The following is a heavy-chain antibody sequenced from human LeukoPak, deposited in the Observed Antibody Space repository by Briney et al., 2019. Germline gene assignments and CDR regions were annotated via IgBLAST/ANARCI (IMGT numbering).Heavy chain of an antibody. CDR1: GDSVSRNSAA. CDR3: ARGSAAWLDFDC. Sequence: SQTLSLTCAISGDSVSRNSAAWNWIRQSPSRGLEWLGRTYYRSNWHNDYAVSVRSRITIDADTPKNHFSLELKSVTPEDTAVYYCARGSAAWLDFDCWGQGTLVTVSS. D-gene: IGHD3-10*01. CDR2: TYYRSNWHN. J-gene: IGHJ4*02. V-gene: IGHV6-1*01.